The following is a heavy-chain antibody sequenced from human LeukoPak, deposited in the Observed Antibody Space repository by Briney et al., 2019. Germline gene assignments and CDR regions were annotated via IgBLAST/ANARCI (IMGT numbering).Heavy chain of an antibody. Sequence: GESLKISCKGSGYKFTNYWIGWVRQMPGKGLEWMGIIYPGDSDTRYSPSFQGQVTISADKSISTAYLQWSSLKASDTAMYYCARLPTTVTIHWYFDLWGRGTLVTVSS. D-gene: IGHD4-17*01. CDR3: ARLPTTVTIHWYFDL. V-gene: IGHV5-51*01. J-gene: IGHJ2*01. CDR1: GYKFTNYW. CDR2: IYPGDSDT.